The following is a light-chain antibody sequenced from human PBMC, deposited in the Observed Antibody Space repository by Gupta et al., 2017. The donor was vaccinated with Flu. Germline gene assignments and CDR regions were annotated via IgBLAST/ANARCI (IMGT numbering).Light chain of an antibody. CDR1: QSISNY. V-gene: IGKV1-39*01. J-gene: IGKJ1*01. Sequence: DIQMTQSPSSLSASVGDRVTITCRASQSISNYLNWYQQKPGKAPNLLIYAASSLQSGVPSRFSGSGSGTGFTLTISSLQPEDFATYYCQQSYSTPRTFGQGTKVEIK. CDR2: AAS. CDR3: QQSYSTPRT.